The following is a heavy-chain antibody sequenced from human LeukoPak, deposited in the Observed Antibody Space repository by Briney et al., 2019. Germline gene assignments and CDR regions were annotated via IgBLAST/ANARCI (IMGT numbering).Heavy chain of an antibody. V-gene: IGHV3-30*02. CDR1: GFTFSSYG. CDR2: IRYDGSNK. J-gene: IGHJ4*02. CDR3: VKDGHWTFDY. Sequence: GGSLRLSCAASGFTFSSYGMHWVRQAPGKGLEWVAFIRYDGSNKYYADSVKGRFTISRDNAKNSLYLQMNSLRAEDTAVYYCVKDGHWTFDYWGQGTLVTVSS. D-gene: IGHD1-1*01.